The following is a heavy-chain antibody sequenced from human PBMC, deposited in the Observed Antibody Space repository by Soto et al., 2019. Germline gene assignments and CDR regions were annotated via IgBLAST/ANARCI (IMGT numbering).Heavy chain of an antibody. CDR3: AHTWWLPFEY. CDR2: IYWNDDK. V-gene: IGHV2-5*01. Sequence: QITLKESGPTLVEPTQTLTLTCTYSGFSLRTTGVGVGWIRQPPGKALEWLGIIYWNDDKRYSPSLKNRFTLTSDISKSQVVLTMTNMDPVDTATYYCAHTWWLPFEYWGQGTLVIVSS. CDR1: GFSLRTTGVG. J-gene: IGHJ4*02. D-gene: IGHD2-21*01.